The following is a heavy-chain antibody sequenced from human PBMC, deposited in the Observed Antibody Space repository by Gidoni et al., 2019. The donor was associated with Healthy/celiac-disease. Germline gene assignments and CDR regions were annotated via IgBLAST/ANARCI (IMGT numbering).Heavy chain of an antibody. D-gene: IGHD2-21*01. V-gene: IGHV3-21*01. Sequence: EVQLVESGGGRVKPGGSLRLSCAASGFTCSSYSMNWVRQAPGTGLEWVSSISSSSSYIYYADSVKGRFTISRDNAKNSLYLQMNSLRAEDTAVYYCARWGRDCYTTGEGNWFDPWGQGTLVTVAS. CDR3: ARWGRDCYTTGEGNWFDP. J-gene: IGHJ5*02. CDR1: GFTCSSYS. CDR2: ISSSSSYI.